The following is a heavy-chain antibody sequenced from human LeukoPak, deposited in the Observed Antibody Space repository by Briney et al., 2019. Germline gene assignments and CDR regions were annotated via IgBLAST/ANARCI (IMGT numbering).Heavy chain of an antibody. J-gene: IGHJ6*03. CDR1: GYTFTSYY. CDR2: INPSGGST. D-gene: IGHD3-10*01. Sequence: GASVKVSCKASGYTFTSYYMHWVRQAPGQGLEWMGIINPSGGSTSYAQKFQGRVTMTRDTSTSTVYMELNSLRAEDTAVYYCARLITMVRGVIIDYYYMDVWGKGTTVTVSS. CDR3: ARLITMVRGVIIDYYYMDV. V-gene: IGHV1-46*01.